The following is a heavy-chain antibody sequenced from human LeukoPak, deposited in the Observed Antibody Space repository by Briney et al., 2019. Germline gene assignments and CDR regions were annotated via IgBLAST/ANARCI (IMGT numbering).Heavy chain of an antibody. J-gene: IGHJ4*02. CDR3: AKDKYSGYDKLGD. D-gene: IGHD5-12*01. CDR1: GFTFSGYY. Sequence: GGSLRLSCAASGFTFSGYYMSWILQAPGKGLEWLSYISSDGTTIQYADSVKGRFTISRDNAKNSLYLQMNSLRAEDTAVYYCAKDKYSGYDKLGDWGQGTLVTVSS. CDR2: ISSDGTTI. V-gene: IGHV3-11*01.